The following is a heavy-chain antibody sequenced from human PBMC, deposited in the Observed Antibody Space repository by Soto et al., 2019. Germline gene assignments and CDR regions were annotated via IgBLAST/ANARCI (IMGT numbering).Heavy chain of an antibody. Sequence: GGSLRLSCAASGFTFSSYWMSWVRQAPGKGLEWVANIKQDGSEKYYVDSVKGRFTISRDNAKNSLYLQMNSLRAEDMAVYYCARGGIAAAAPPDYWGQGTLVTVSS. CDR1: GFTFSSYW. CDR2: IKQDGSEK. J-gene: IGHJ4*02. D-gene: IGHD6-13*01. CDR3: ARGGIAAAAPPDY. V-gene: IGHV3-7*01.